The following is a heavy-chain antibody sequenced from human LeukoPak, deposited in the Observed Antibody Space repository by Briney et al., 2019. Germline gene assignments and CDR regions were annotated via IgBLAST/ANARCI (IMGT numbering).Heavy chain of an antibody. D-gene: IGHD4-23*01. Sequence: SETLSLTCTVSGGSISSYYWSWIRQPPGKGLEWIGHIYYSGSTNYNPSLKSRVTISVDTSKNQFSLKLSSVTAADTAVYYCARATVVTRVFDYWGQGTLVTVSS. CDR2: IYYSGST. V-gene: IGHV4-59*01. CDR3: ARATVVTRVFDY. CDR1: GGSISSYY. J-gene: IGHJ4*02.